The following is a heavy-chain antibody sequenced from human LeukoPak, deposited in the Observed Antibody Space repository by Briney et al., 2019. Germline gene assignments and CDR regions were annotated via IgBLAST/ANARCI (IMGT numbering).Heavy chain of an antibody. V-gene: IGHV7-4-1*02. Sequence: APVKVSCKASGYTFTSYAMNWVRQAPGQGLEWMGWINTNTGNPTYGQGFTGRFVFSLDTSVSTAYLQISSLKAEDTAVYYCARELCVRGSGSYCPFDYWGQGTLVTVSS. J-gene: IGHJ4*02. CDR2: INTNTGNP. CDR3: ARELCVRGSGSYCPFDY. CDR1: GYTFTSYA. D-gene: IGHD3-10*01.